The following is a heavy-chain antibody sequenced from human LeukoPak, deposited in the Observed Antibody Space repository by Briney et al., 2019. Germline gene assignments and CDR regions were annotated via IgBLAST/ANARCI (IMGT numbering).Heavy chain of an antibody. CDR1: GFTFSGYF. V-gene: IGHV3-11*04. Sequence: PGGSLRLSCAASGFTFSGYFMTWIRQAPGKGLEWVSYISGSGSNKYYADSVKCRFTISRDNATNSLYLQMNSLRVEDTAVYYCAPAQPSVAGIVGDWGQGTLVTVSS. CDR2: ISGSGSNK. CDR3: APAQPSVAGIVGD. D-gene: IGHD6-19*01. J-gene: IGHJ1*01.